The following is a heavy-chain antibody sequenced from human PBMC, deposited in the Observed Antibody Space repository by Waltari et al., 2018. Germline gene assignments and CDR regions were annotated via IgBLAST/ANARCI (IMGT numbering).Heavy chain of an antibody. CDR1: GFTFRSYP. CDR2: ISYDGSNK. Sequence: QGQLVESGGGLVQPGKSLRLSCSASGFTFRSYPFPWVRQAPGKGLEWVAVISYDGSNKFYADSVKGRFTISRDDSKNTLYLQMHSLRPEDTAVYYCARDPRMDVWGQGTTVTVSS. J-gene: IGHJ6*02. CDR3: ARDPRMDV. V-gene: IGHV3-30*01.